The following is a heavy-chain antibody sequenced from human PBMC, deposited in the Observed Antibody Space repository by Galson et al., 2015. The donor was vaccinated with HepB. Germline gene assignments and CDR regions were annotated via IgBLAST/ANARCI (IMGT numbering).Heavy chain of an antibody. CDR2: IKQDGSEK. D-gene: IGHD1-26*01. Sequence: SLRLSCAASGFTFSSYWMSWVRQAPGKGLEWVANIKQDGSEKYYVDSVKGRFTISRDNAKKSLYLQMNSLRAEDTAVYYCAKASTLQTLPLPRYYYWGQGTLVTVSS. J-gene: IGHJ4*02. CDR3: AKASTLQTLPLPRYYY. V-gene: IGHV3-7*03. CDR1: GFTFSSYW.